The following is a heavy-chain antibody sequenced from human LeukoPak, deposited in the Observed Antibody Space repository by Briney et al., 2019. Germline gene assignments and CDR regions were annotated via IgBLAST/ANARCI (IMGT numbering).Heavy chain of an antibody. CDR2: INHSGST. CDR3: ARNGVTIFGVAPSAFDI. V-gene: IGHV4-34*01. D-gene: IGHD3-3*01. Sequence: NPSETLSLTCAVYGGSFSGYYWSWIRLPPGKGLEWIGEINHSGSTNYNPSLKSRVTISVDTSKNQFSLKLSSVTAADTAVYYCARNGVTIFGVAPSAFDIWGQGTMVTVSS. J-gene: IGHJ3*02. CDR1: GGSFSGYY.